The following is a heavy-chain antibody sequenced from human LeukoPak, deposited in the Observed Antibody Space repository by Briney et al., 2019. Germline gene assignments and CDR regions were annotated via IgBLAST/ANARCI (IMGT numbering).Heavy chain of an antibody. CDR3: ARGGRYCSSTSCYRFGLDP. Sequence: SETLSLTCTVSGGSISSYYWSWIRQPPGKGLEWTGYIYYSGSTNYNPSLKSRVTISVDTSKNQFSLKLSSVTAADTAVYYCARGGRYCSSTSCYRFGLDPWGQGTLVTVSS. D-gene: IGHD2-2*01. CDR2: IYYSGST. J-gene: IGHJ5*02. V-gene: IGHV4-59*01. CDR1: GGSISSYY.